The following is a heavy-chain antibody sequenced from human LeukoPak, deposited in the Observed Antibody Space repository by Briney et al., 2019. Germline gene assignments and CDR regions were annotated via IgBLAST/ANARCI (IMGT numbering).Heavy chain of an antibody. V-gene: IGHV4-39*07. CDR2: INHSGST. J-gene: IGHJ4*02. Sequence: SETLSLTCTVSGGSIRSSYYYWGWIRQPPGKGLEWIGEINHSGSTNYNPSLKSRVTISVDTSKNQFSLKLSSVTAADTAVYYCARGGSSSWYNYFDYWGQGTLVTVS. CDR3: ARGGSSSWYNYFDY. D-gene: IGHD6-13*01. CDR1: GGSIRSSYYY.